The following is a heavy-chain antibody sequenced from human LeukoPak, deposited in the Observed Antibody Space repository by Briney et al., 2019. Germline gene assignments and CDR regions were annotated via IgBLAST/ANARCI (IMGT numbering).Heavy chain of an antibody. CDR2: IYYSGST. CDR1: GGSISSYY. J-gene: IGHJ6*03. V-gene: IGHV4-59*01. CDR3: ARGGYSSSSRNYYYYYYMDV. Sequence: PSETLPLTCTVSGGSISSYYWSWIRQPPGKGLEWIGYIYYSGSTNYNPSLKSRVTISVDTSKNQFSLKLSSVTAADTAVYYCARGGYSSSSRNYYYYYYMDVWGKGTTVTVSS. D-gene: IGHD6-6*01.